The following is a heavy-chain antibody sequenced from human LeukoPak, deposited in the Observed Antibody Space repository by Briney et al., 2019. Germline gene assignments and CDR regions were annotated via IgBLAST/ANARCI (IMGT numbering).Heavy chain of an antibody. J-gene: IGHJ3*02. CDR2: IYTSGST. CDR1: GGSISSYY. Sequence: PSETLSLTCTVSGGSISSYYWSWIRQPAGKGLEWIGRIYTSGSTNYNPSLKSRVTMSVDTSKNQCSLKLSSVTAADTAVYYCARGAKDSSGYYSQGAFDIWGQGTMVTVSS. D-gene: IGHD3-22*01. CDR3: ARGAKDSSGYYSQGAFDI. V-gene: IGHV4-4*07.